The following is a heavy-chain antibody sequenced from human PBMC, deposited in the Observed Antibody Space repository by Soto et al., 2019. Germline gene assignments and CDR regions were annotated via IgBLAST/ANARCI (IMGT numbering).Heavy chain of an antibody. Sequence: ASVEVSCKASGYTFTSYAMHWVRQAPGQRLEWMGWINAGNGNTKYSQKFQGRVTITRDTSASTAYMELSSLRSEDTAVYYCARDLRWRYCSGGSCYYYYGMDVWGQGTTVTVSS. CDR3: ARDLRWRYCSGGSCYYYYGMDV. V-gene: IGHV1-3*01. D-gene: IGHD2-15*01. J-gene: IGHJ6*02. CDR1: GYTFTSYA. CDR2: INAGNGNT.